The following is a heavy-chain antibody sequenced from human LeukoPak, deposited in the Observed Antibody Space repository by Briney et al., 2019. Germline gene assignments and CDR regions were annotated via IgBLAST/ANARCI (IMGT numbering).Heavy chain of an antibody. J-gene: IGHJ4*02. D-gene: IGHD2-2*01. Sequence: PGGSLRLSCAASGFTFSSYAMSWVRQAPGKGLEWVSAISGSGGSTYYADSVKGRFTISRDNSKNTLYLQTNSLRAEDTAVYYCAKVRRPVPAAIFDYWAREPWSPSPQ. CDR3: AKVRRPVPAAIFDY. V-gene: IGHV3-23*01. CDR1: GFTFSSYA. CDR2: ISGSGGST.